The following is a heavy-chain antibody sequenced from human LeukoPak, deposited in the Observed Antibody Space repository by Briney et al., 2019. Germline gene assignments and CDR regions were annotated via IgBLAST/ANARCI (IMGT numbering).Heavy chain of an antibody. V-gene: IGHV1-18*01. CDR1: GYTFTSYG. J-gene: IGHJ4*02. CDR3: AMGPPPDLRV. Sequence: GASVKVSCKASGYTFTSYGISWVRQAPGQGLEWMGWISAYNGNTNYAQKLQGRVTITADKSTSTAYMELSSLRSEDTAVYYCAMGPPPDLRVWGQGTLVTVSS. CDR2: ISAYNGNT.